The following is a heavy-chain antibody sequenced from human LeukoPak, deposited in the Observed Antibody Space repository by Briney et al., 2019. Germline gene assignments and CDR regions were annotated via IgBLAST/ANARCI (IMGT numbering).Heavy chain of an antibody. Sequence: GGSLRLSCAASGFTFNNFAMSWVRQAPGKGLEWVSAISGSGGSTYYADSVKGRLTISRDNSKNTLYLQMNSLRAEDTAVYYCAKDPDCTSGVCYTFFDYWGQGTLVTASS. J-gene: IGHJ4*02. D-gene: IGHD2-8*01. CDR1: GFTFNNFA. CDR2: ISGSGGST. CDR3: AKDPDCTSGVCYTFFDY. V-gene: IGHV3-23*01.